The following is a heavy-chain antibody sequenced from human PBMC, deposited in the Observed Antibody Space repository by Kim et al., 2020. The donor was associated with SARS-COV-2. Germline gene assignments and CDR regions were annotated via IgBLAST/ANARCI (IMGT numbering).Heavy chain of an antibody. Sequence: SETLSLTCTVSGGSISSSSYYWGWIRQPPGKGLEWIGSIYYSGSTYYNPSLKSRVTISVDTSKNQFSLKLSSVTAADTAVYYCARHAPITMVRGVIDNYWYFDLWGRGTLVTGSS. J-gene: IGHJ2*01. CDR2: IYYSGST. V-gene: IGHV4-39*01. D-gene: IGHD3-10*01. CDR1: GGSISSSSYY. CDR3: ARHAPITMVRGVIDNYWYFDL.